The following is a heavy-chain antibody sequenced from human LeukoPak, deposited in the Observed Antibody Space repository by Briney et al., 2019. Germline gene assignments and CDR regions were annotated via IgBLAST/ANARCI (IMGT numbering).Heavy chain of an antibody. CDR2: ILITGST. Sequence: LSQTLPLTCSIPGGPIRSGIYYRGWFRRPAGKGLEWLGRILITGSTNYNPSLKSRVTISVDTSKNQISLKLSSVTAADTAVYYCARESAAWFDPWGQGTLVTVSS. J-gene: IGHJ5*02. CDR3: ARESAAWFDP. CDR1: GGPIRSGIYY. V-gene: IGHV4-61*02. D-gene: IGHD6-25*01.